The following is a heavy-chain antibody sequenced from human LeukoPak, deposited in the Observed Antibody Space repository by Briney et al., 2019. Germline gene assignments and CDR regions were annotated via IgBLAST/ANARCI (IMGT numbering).Heavy chain of an antibody. J-gene: IGHJ4*02. CDR1: GFTFSGFS. D-gene: IGHD3-10*01. CDR3: ARSAVRGVACDY. CDR2: ISTSSRST. V-gene: IGHV3-48*01. Sequence: GGSLRLSCTASGFTFSGFSMHRVRQAPGKGLEWLSYISTSSRSTYYADSVKGRFTISRDNAKNTLFLDMHSLRPGDSAVYYCARSAVRGVACDYWGQGTLLTVSS.